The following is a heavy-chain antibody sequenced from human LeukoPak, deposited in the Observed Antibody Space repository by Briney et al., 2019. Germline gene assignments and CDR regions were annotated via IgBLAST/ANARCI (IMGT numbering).Heavy chain of an antibody. D-gene: IGHD5-12*01. J-gene: IGHJ3*02. CDR2: IYPSDYDT. CDR3: ASERGLDPYDVFDI. Sequence: GESLKISSKASGYSSTSYWIGWVRQMPRKGLEWMGIIYPSDYDTRYSPSFQGQVTISADKSISTAYLQWRSLKASDTAMYYCASERGLDPYDVFDIWGQGTMVTVSS. CDR1: GYSSTSYW. V-gene: IGHV5-51*01.